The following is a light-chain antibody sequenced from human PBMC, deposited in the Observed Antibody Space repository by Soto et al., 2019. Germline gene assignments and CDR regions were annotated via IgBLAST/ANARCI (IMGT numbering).Light chain of an antibody. CDR1: QSVSSSY. CDR2: GAS. Sequence: EIVLTQSPGTLSLSPGERATLSCRASQSVSSSYLAWYQQKPGQAPRLLIYGASSRATGIPDRFSGSGSGTDFPLTISRLEPEDLAVYYCQQYGSSPPLITFGQGTRLEIK. J-gene: IGKJ5*01. CDR3: QQYGSSPPLIT. V-gene: IGKV3-20*01.